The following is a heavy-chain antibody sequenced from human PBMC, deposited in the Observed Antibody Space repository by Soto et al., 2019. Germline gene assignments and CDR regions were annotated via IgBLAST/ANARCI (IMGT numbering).Heavy chain of an antibody. CDR2: ISSSSYI. CDR3: ARDGDYSSSWYIYDY. CDR1: GFTFSSYS. V-gene: IGHV3-21*01. D-gene: IGHD6-13*01. Sequence: GGSLRLSCAASGFTFSSYSMNWVRQAPGKGLEWVSSISSSSYIYYADSVKGRFTISRDNAKNSLYLQMNSLRAEDTAVYYCARDGDYSSSWYIYDYWGQGTLVTVSS. J-gene: IGHJ4*02.